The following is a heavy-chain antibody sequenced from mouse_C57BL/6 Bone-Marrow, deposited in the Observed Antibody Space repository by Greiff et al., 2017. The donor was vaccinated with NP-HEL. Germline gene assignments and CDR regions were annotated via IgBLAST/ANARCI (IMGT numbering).Heavy chain of an antibody. Sequence: QVQLQQPGAELVRPGSSVKLSCKASGYTFTSYWMDWVKQRPGQGLEWIGNIYPSDSETHYNQKFKDKATLTVDKSSSTAYMQLSSLTSEDSAVYCCARWLLVYFDVWGTGTTVTVSS. V-gene: IGHV1-61*01. CDR1: GYTFTSYW. CDR3: ARWLLVYFDV. J-gene: IGHJ1*03. CDR2: IYPSDSET. D-gene: IGHD2-3*01.